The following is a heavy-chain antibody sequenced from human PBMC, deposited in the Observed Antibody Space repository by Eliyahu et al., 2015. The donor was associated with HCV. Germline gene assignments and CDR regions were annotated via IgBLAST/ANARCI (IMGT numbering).Heavy chain of an antibody. CDR2: IDWADSR. J-gene: IGHJ4*02. D-gene: IGHD3-22*01. V-gene: IGHV2-70*01. Sequence: QVTLRESGPALVKRSETLTLTCTFSGFSLRTSGVCVSWIRQPPGKALEWLALIDWADSRYYSTSLRPRLTISKDTSKNQVVLTMTNMDPVDTATYYCARSANYYDSSAYSDYFDSWGQGALVTVSS. CDR1: GFSLRTSGVC. CDR3: ARSANYYDSSAYSDYFDS.